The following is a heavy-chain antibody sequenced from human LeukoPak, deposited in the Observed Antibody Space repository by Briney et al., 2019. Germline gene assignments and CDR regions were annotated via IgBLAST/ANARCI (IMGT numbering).Heavy chain of an antibody. CDR3: ARAPGGLGYYFDY. Sequence: SQTLSLTCTVSGVSISSGDYYWSWIRQHPGKGLEWIGYIYYSGNTYYNPSLKSRVTLSVDTSKNQFSLKLSSVTAADTAVYYCARAPGGLGYYFDYWGQGTLVTVSS. CDR2: IYYSGNT. V-gene: IGHV4-31*03. J-gene: IGHJ4*02. CDR1: GVSISSGDYY. D-gene: IGHD6-19*01.